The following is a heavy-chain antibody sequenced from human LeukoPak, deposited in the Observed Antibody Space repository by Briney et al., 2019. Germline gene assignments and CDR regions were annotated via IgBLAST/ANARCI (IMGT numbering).Heavy chain of an antibody. J-gene: IGHJ4*02. CDR2: ISYDGTNK. D-gene: IGHD4-17*01. V-gene: IGHV3-30-3*01. CDR1: GFIFSNYA. Sequence: PGGSLRLSCAASGFIFSNYALHWVRQGPGKGLEWVTVISYDGTNKYYADSVKGRFTISRDNSKNTLYLQMNSLRGEDTAVYYCARTSTVNPPIPLDYWGQGTLVTVSS. CDR3: ARTSTVNPPIPLDY.